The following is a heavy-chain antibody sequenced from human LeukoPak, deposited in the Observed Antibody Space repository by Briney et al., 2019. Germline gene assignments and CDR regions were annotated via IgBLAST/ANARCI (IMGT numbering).Heavy chain of an antibody. V-gene: IGHV3-74*01. D-gene: IGHD6-19*01. Sequence: GGSLRLSCAASGFSFSVYWMHWVRQAPGKGPVWVSRIKTDGSITDYADSVKGRFTISRDNAKNSLYLLMNSLRAEDTAVYYCARFRGGSSGWYTNDYWGQGTLVTVSS. J-gene: IGHJ4*02. CDR2: IKTDGSIT. CDR1: GFSFSVYW. CDR3: ARFRGGSSGWYTNDY.